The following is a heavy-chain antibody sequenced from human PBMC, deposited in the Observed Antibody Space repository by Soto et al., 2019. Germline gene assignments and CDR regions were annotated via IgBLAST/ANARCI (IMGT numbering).Heavy chain of an antibody. V-gene: IGHV1-46*01. D-gene: IGHD5-12*01. J-gene: IGHJ6*02. CDR3: ATYSGYDHQDNYYYYGMDV. CDR1: GYTFTSYY. Sequence: ASVKVSCKASGYTFTSYYMHWVRQAPGQGLEWMGIINPSGGSTSYAQKFQGRVTMTRDTSTSTVYMELSSLRSEDTAVYYCATYSGYDHQDNYYYYGMDVWGQGTTVTVSS. CDR2: INPSGGST.